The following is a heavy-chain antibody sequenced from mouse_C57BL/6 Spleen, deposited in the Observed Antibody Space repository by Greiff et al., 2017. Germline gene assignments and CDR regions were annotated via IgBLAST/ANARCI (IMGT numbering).Heavy chain of an antibody. CDR1: GYAFSSSW. V-gene: IGHV1-82*01. Sequence: QVQLQQSGPELVKPGASVTISCKASGYAFSSSWMNWVKQRPGKGLEWIGRIYPGDGDTNYNGKFKGKATLTADKSSSTAYMQLSSLTSEDSAVYFCARWEGAQATDYWGQGTTLTVSS. D-gene: IGHD3-2*02. J-gene: IGHJ2*01. CDR3: ARWEGAQATDY. CDR2: IYPGDGDT.